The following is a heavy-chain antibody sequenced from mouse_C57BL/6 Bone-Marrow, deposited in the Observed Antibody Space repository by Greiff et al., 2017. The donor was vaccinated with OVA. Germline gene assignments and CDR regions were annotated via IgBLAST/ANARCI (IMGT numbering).Heavy chain of an antibody. CDR2: INPGSGGT. CDR1: GYAFTNYL. D-gene: IGHD1-1*01. CDR3: ARGDLLLRYYFDY. V-gene: IGHV1-54*01. J-gene: IGHJ2*01. Sequence: QVQLQQSGAELVRPGTSVKVSCKASGYAFTNYLIEWVKQRPGQGLEWIGVINPGSGGTNYNEKFKGKATLTADKSSSTAYMQLSSLTSEDSAVYFCARGDLLLRYYFDYWGKGTTLTVSS.